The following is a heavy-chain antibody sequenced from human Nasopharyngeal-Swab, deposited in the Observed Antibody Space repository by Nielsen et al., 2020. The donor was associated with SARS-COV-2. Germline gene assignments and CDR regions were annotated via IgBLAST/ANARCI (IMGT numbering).Heavy chain of an antibody. D-gene: IGHD6-13*01. CDR1: GYTFTSYA. V-gene: IGHV1-3*01. CDR3: ATDLRYSSPYRD. J-gene: IGHJ4*02. Sequence: ASVKVSCKASGYTFTSYAMHWVRQAPGQRLEWMGWINAGNGNTKYSQKFQGRVTITRDTSASTAYMELSSLRSEDTAVYYCATDLRYSSPYRDWGQGTLVTVSS. CDR2: INAGNGNT.